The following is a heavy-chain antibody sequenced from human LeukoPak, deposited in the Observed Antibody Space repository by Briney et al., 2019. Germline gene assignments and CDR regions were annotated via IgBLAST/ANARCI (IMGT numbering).Heavy chain of an antibody. CDR3: ARGPYYGSGYPNTFDY. D-gene: IGHD3-10*01. J-gene: IGHJ4*02. Sequence: ETLSLTCTVSGGSISSYYWSWIRQPPGKGLEWIGEINHSGGTNYNPSLKSRVTISVDTSKNQFSLKLSSVTAADTAVYYCARGPYYGSGYPNTFDYWGQGTLVTVSS. CDR2: INHSGGT. V-gene: IGHV4-34*01. CDR1: GGSISSYY.